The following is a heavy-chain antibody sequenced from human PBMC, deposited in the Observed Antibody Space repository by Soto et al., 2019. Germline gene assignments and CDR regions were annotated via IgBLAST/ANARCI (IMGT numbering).Heavy chain of an antibody. Sequence: GQLVESGGGVVQPGRSLRLSCAASGFTFSSYTLHWVRQAPGKGLEWVALISYDGSKKYYADSVKGRFTISRDNSKNTLYLQMNSLRAEDTAVYYCAREGRFGVVIGRFDPWGQGTLVTVSS. CDR1: GFTFSSYT. CDR3: AREGRFGVVIGRFDP. CDR2: ISYDGSKK. V-gene: IGHV3-30-3*01. D-gene: IGHD3-3*01. J-gene: IGHJ5*02.